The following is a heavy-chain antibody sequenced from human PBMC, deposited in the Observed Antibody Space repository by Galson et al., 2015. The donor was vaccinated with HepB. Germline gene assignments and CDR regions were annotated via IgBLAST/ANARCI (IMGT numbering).Heavy chain of an antibody. CDR3: ARDGVGGYCSSTSCYTTWYYYYMDV. V-gene: IGHV3-48*01. CDR2: ISSSSSTI. CDR1: GFTFSSYS. D-gene: IGHD2-2*02. J-gene: IGHJ6*03. Sequence: SLRLSCAASGFTFSSYSMNWVRQAPGKGLEWVSYISSSSSTIYYADSVKGRFTISRDNAKNSLYLQMNSLRAEDTAVYYCARDGVGGYCSSTSCYTTWYYYYMDVWGKGTTVTVSS.